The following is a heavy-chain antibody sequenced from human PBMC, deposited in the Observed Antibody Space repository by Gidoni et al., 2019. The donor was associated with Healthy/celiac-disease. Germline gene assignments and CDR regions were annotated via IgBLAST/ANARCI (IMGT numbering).Heavy chain of an antibody. CDR3: ARDRLDYGGNSYYFDY. J-gene: IGHJ4*02. Sequence: QVQLQESGPGLVKPSETLSLTCAVSGYSISSGYYWGWIRQPPGKGLEWIGSIYHSGSTYYNPSLKSRVTISVDTSKNQFSLKLSSVTAADTAVYYCARDRLDYGGNSYYFDYWGQGTLVTVSS. CDR2: IYHSGST. CDR1: GYSISSGYY. D-gene: IGHD4-17*01. V-gene: IGHV4-38-2*02.